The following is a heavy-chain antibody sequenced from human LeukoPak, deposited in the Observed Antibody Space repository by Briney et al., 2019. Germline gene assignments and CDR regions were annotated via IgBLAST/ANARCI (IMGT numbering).Heavy chain of an antibody. CDR1: GFTFNYYA. J-gene: IGHJ4*02. V-gene: IGHV3-23*01. D-gene: IGHD3-10*01. Sequence: GGSLRLSCAASGFTFNYYAMNWVRQAPGKGLEWVSAILGGGDTTSYADSVKGRFTISRDNSKNTLYLQMNSLRAEDTAVYYCAKDLVSQRGVGSSEKVDYWGQGTLVTVSS. CDR3: AKDLVSQRGVGSSEKVDY. CDR2: ILGGGDTT.